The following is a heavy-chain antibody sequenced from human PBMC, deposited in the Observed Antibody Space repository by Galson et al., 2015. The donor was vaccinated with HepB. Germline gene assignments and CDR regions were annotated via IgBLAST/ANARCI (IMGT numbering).Heavy chain of an antibody. CDR2: INPDSGDT. J-gene: IGHJ1*01. V-gene: IGHV1-2*02. CDR3: ASREYSSGWYPPGGF. CDR1: GYTFTGYH. D-gene: IGHD6-19*01. Sequence: VKVSCKASGYTFTGYHMQWVRQAPGQGLQWTGWINPDSGDTNYAQKFQGRVTMTRDTSINTAYMELRRLTSDDTAIYYCASREYSSGWYPPGGFWGQGTLVTVSS.